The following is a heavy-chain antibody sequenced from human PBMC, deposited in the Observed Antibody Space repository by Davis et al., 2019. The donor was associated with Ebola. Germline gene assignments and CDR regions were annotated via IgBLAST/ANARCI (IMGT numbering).Heavy chain of an antibody. CDR2: INPSGGST. CDR1: GYTFTSHG. D-gene: IGHD1-26*01. CDR3: AKDRGSYYVYYFDY. Sequence: ASVKVSCKAFGYTFTSHGISWVRQAPGQGLEWMGIINPSGGSTSYAQKFQGRVTMTRDTSTSTVYMELSSLRSEDTAVYYCAKDRGSYYVYYFDYWGQGTLVTVSS. J-gene: IGHJ4*02. V-gene: IGHV1-46*01.